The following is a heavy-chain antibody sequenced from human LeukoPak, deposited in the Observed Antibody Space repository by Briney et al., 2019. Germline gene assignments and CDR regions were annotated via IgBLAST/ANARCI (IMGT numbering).Heavy chain of an antibody. CDR1: GCTFSSYG. CDR2: IRYEGSNK. CDR3: AKEPAGYCSSTSCFGYYYYMDV. Sequence: GGSLRLSCAASGCTFSSYGMHWVRQAPGKGLEWVAFIRYEGSNKYYADSVKGRFTISRDNSKNTLYLQMNSLRAEDTAVYYCAKEPAGYCSSTSCFGYYYYMDVWGTGTTVTVSS. J-gene: IGHJ6*03. D-gene: IGHD2-2*01. V-gene: IGHV3-30*02.